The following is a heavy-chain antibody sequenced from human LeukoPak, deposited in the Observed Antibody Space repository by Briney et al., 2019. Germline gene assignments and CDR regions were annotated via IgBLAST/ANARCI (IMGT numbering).Heavy chain of an antibody. CDR1: GFTFDDYA. CDR2: ISWNSGSI. J-gene: IGHJ6*02. Sequence: PGGSLRLSCAPSGFTFDDYAMHWVRHAPGEGLERVSGISWNSGSIGYADSVKGRFTISRDNAKNSLYLQMNSLRAEDTALYYCAKDAHYYDSYGMDVWGQGTTVTVSS. CDR3: AKDAHYYDSYGMDV. V-gene: IGHV3-9*01.